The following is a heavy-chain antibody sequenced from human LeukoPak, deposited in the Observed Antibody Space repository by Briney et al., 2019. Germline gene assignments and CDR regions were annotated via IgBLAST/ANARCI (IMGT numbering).Heavy chain of an antibody. D-gene: IGHD5-12*01. CDR2: INPSGGST. CDR1: GYPFTSYY. J-gene: IGHJ4*02. V-gene: IGHV1-46*03. Sequence: GASVKVSCKASGYPFTSYYMHWVRQAPGQGLEWMGIINPSGGSTSYAQKFQGRVTMTRDTSTSTVYMELSSLKSEDTAVYYCATRGYSGYGIFDYWGQGTLVTVSS. CDR3: ATRGYSGYGIFDY.